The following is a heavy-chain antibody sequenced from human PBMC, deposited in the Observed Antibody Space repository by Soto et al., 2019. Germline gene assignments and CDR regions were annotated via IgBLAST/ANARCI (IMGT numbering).Heavy chain of an antibody. V-gene: IGHV1-18*04. CDR2: ISPKNGNT. CDR3: ATSYDSGCDP. J-gene: IGHJ5*02. CDR1: GYSFSTYD. Sequence: ASVKVSCKASGYSFSTYDISWLRQAPGQGPEWMGRISPKNGNTNYAQNFQDRVTMTADTSSSTAYMELRGLRSDDTAKYYCATSYDSGCDPWGQGTLVTVSS. D-gene: IGHD3-3*01.